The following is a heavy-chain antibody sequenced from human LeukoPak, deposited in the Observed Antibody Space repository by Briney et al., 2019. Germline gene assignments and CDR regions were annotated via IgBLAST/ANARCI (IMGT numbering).Heavy chain of an antibody. CDR3: ARDFYCTTNTCYPSMDV. Sequence: YYADSAKGRFTISRDDSKNTLYLQMNSLTAEDTALYYCARDFYCTTNTCYPSMDVWGKGTMVTVSS. D-gene: IGHD2-8*01. J-gene: IGHJ6*03. V-gene: IGHV3-30*03.